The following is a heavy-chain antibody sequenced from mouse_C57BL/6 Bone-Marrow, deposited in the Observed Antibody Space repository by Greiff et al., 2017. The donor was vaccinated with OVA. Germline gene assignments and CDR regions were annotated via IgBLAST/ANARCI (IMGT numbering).Heavy chain of an antibody. CDR3: ALFAY. Sequence: EVKLVESVTVLARPGASVKLSCKTSGYTFTSYCMHWVKQRPEQGLEWIGTIYPANGNTSYAPKFQGKATLTADTSANTAYMQLSSLTSEDTAIYYCALFAYWGQGTLVTVSA. V-gene: IGHV14-3*01. CDR1: GYTFTSYC. CDR2: IYPANGNT. J-gene: IGHJ3*01.